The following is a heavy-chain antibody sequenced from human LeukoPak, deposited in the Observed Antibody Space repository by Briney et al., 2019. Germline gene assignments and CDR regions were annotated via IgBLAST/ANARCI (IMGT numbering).Heavy chain of an antibody. CDR2: IYNSGST. Sequence: SETLSLTCIVSRDSIRSYYWSWIRQPPEKGLEWIGNIYNSGSTKYNPSLKTRVTISLDTSNNQFSLKLNPVTAADTAVYYCARQTYDGYFDYWGQGTLVTVSS. J-gene: IGHJ4*02. V-gene: IGHV4-59*08. CDR3: ARQTYDGYFDY. D-gene: IGHD3-3*01. CDR1: RDSIRSYY.